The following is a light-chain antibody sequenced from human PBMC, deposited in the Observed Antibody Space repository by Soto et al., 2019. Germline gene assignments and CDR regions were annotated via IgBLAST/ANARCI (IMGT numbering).Light chain of an antibody. V-gene: IGKV1-9*01. CDR3: QQASSFPPT. CDR2: IAS. CDR1: QGIRSY. J-gene: IGKJ5*01. Sequence: IQLTQSPSSLSASVGDRVAITCRASQGIRSYLAWYQQKPGEAPKLLISIASILQSGVPSRFSGSGSGTEFTLTISSLQPEDFATYYCQQASSFPPTFGQGTRLEIK.